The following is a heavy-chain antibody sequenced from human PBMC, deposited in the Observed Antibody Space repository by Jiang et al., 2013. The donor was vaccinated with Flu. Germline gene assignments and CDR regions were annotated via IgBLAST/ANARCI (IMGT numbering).Heavy chain of an antibody. J-gene: IGHJ6*02. CDR1: AGSISSSNW. Sequence: PGLVKPSGTLSLTCAVSAGSISSSNWWSWVRQPPGKGLEWIGEIYHIGSTNYNPSLKSRVTISVDKSKNQFSLKLSSVTAADTAVYYCARGRGGLSGNYVKYYHGMDVWGQGTTVTVSS. CDR3: ARGRGGLSGNYVKYYHGMDV. CDR2: IYHIGST. V-gene: IGHV4-4*02. D-gene: IGHD1-26*01.